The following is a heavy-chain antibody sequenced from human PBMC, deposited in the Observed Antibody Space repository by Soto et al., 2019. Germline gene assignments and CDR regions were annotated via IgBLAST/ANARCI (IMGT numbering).Heavy chain of an antibody. CDR3: STDSADILGGPATYAMDG. CDR1: GFTFSNAW. V-gene: IGHV3-15*01. J-gene: IGHJ6*02. D-gene: IGHD2-2*01. Sequence: GGSLRLSCAASGFTFSNAWMSWVRQAPGKGLELVGRIKRITDGGTTGYPAPVKGRXNMSRDDSKNTMYLERNRRKSAVTALYYCSTDSADILGGPATYAMDGWGQGTIVTVCS. CDR2: IKRITDGGTT.